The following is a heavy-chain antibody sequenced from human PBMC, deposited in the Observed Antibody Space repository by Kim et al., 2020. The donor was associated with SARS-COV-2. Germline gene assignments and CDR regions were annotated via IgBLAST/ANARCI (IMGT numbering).Heavy chain of an antibody. Sequence: SETLSLTCAVYGGSFSGYYWSWIRQPPGKGLEWIGEINHSGSTNYNPSLKSRVTISVDTSKNQFSLKLSSVTAADTAVYYCARGRAGTYYYGSGTKNWF. V-gene: IGHV4-34*01. CDR1: GGSFSGYY. CDR2: INHSGST. CDR3: ARGRAGTYYYGSGTKNWF. D-gene: IGHD3-10*01. J-gene: IGHJ5*01.